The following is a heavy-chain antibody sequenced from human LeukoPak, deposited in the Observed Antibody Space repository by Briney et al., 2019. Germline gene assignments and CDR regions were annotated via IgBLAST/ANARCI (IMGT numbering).Heavy chain of an antibody. CDR1: GFTSFSGHW. V-gene: IGHV3-7*01. CDR3: ATRNNFEY. Sequence: PGGSLRLSCTVSGFTSFSGHWMNWVRQAPGKGLEWVANIRFDGSEIGYGDSVEGRFIISRDNSKNSLYLQMNSLRAEGTAVYYCATRNNFEYWGQGTLVTVSS. CDR2: IRFDGSEI. J-gene: IGHJ4*02.